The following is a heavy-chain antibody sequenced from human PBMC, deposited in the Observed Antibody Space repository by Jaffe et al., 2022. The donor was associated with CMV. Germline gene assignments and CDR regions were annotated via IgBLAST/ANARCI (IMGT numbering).Heavy chain of an antibody. Sequence: EVQLVESGGGLVQPGGSLRLSCAASGFTFSSYAMHWVRQAPGKGLEYVSAISSNGGSTYYANSVKGRFTISRDNSKNTLYLQMGSLRAEDMAVYYCARGPLGFLEWLPLRYWGQGTLVTVSS. CDR3: ARGPLGFLEWLPLRY. V-gene: IGHV3-64*01. CDR2: ISSNGGST. J-gene: IGHJ4*02. D-gene: IGHD3-3*01. CDR1: GFTFSSYA.